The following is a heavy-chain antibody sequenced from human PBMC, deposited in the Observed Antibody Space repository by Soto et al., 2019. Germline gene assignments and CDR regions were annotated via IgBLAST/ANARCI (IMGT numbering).Heavy chain of an antibody. J-gene: IGHJ5*02. D-gene: IGHD4-17*01. CDR2: MNPNSGNT. Sequence: ASVKVSCKASGYTFTSYDINWVRQATGQGLEWMGWMNPNSGNTGYAQKFQGRVTMTRNTSISTAYMELSSLRSEDTAVYYCARAAVQVTTSFNWFGPWGQGTLVTVSS. V-gene: IGHV1-8*01. CDR1: GYTFTSYD. CDR3: ARAAVQVTTSFNWFGP.